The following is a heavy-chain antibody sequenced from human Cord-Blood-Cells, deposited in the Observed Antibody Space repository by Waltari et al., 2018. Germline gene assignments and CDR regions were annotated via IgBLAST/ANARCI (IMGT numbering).Heavy chain of an antibody. CDR2: IYYSGST. Sequence: QLQLQESGPGLVKPSETLSLTCTVSGGSISSSSYYWGWIRQPPGKGREWIGRIYYSGSTSSNPSVKVRVTISVDTSKNQFSLKLSSVTAADTAVYYCARHAFDFSIVVVIATHFDLWGRGTLVTVSS. CDR1: GGSISSSSYY. V-gene: IGHV4-39*01. J-gene: IGHJ2*01. D-gene: IGHD2-21*01. CDR3: ARHAFDFSIVVVIATHFDL.